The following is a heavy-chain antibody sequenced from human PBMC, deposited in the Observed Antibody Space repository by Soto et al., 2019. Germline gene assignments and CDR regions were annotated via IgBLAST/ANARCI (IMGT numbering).Heavy chain of an antibody. Sequence: SETLSLTCDVTGYAISSGYYWGWIRQPPGKGLEWIGSAYHNGNANYNPSLESRVAISIDTSKNQFSLDLTSVTAADTAVYYCATQSRNWGWGAFDVWGQGTMGT. CDR3: ATQSRNWGWGAFDV. CDR1: GYAISSGYY. J-gene: IGHJ3*01. V-gene: IGHV4-38-2*01. D-gene: IGHD3-16*01. CDR2: AYHNGNA.